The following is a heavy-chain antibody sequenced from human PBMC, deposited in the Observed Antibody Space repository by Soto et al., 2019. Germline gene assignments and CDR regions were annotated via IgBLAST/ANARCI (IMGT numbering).Heavy chain of an antibody. Sequence: QLQLQESGPGLVKPSETLSLTCTVSGGSISSSSYYWGWIRQPPGKGLEWIGSIYYSGSTYYNPSLKSRVTLSVDPSKNQFSLKLRSVTAADTALYYCAAPQHAFDIWGQGTMVTVSS. CDR1: GGSISSSSYY. CDR3: AAPQHAFDI. CDR2: IYYSGST. J-gene: IGHJ3*02. V-gene: IGHV4-39*01.